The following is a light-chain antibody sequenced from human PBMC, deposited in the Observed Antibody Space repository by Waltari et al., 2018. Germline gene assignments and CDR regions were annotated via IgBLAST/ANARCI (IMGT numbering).Light chain of an antibody. J-gene: IGKJ3*01. CDR3: QQYDNLFT. CDR1: QGLSTW. V-gene: IGKV1-33*01. Sequence: DVHMTQSPSSVSASVGDRVTISCRASQGLSTWLAWYQQKPGRAPKLLIYDASNLETGVPSRFSGSGSGTDFTFTISSLQPEDIATYYCQQYDNLFTFGPGTKVDIK. CDR2: DAS.